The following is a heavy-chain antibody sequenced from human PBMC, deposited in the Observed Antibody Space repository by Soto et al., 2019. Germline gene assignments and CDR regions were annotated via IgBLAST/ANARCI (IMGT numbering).Heavy chain of an antibody. CDR3: ARGYDILTGYDAFDI. D-gene: IGHD3-9*01. CDR1: GGSISSYY. J-gene: IGHJ3*02. CDR2: IYYSGST. V-gene: IGHV4-59*01. Sequence: PSETLSLTCTVSGGSISSYYWSWIRQPPGKGLEWIGYIYYSGSTNYNPSLKSRVTISVDTSKNQFSLKLSSVTAADTAVYYCARGYDILTGYDAFDIWGQGTMVTVSS.